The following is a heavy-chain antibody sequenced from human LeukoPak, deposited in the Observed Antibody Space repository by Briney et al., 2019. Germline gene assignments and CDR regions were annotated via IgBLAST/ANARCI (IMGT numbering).Heavy chain of an antibody. CDR2: IYTSGST. J-gene: IGHJ5*02. CDR3: ARLHGNWFDP. CDR1: GGSISSYY. V-gene: IGHV4-4*09. Sequence: PSETLSLTCTVSGGSISSYYWSWIRQPPGKGLEWIGYIYTSGSTNYNPSLKNRVTISVDTSKNQFSLKLSSVTAADTAVYYCARLHGNWFDPWGQGTLVTVSS.